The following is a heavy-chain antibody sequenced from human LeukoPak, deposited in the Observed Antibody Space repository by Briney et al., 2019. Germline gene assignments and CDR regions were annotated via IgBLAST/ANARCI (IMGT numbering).Heavy chain of an antibody. CDR2: INWNGGST. V-gene: IGHV3-20*01. CDR1: GFTFDDYG. D-gene: IGHD3-10*01. Sequence: GGSLRLSCAASGFTFDDYGMSWVRQAPGKGLEWVSGINWNGGSTGYADPVKGRFTISRDNAKNSLYLQLNSLRAEDTALYHCAREASVAYYYGSGSQYYFDYWGQGTLVTVSS. J-gene: IGHJ4*02. CDR3: AREASVAYYYGSGSQYYFDY.